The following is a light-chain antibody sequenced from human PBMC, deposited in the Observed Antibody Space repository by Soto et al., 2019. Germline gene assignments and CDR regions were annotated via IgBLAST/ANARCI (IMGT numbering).Light chain of an antibody. CDR1: QSIASSY. CDR2: GAS. Sequence: EIVLTQSPGTLSLSPGERATLSCRASQSIASSYLTWYQHKPGQAPRLLIYGASSRATGIPDRFSGSGSGTDFTLTISSLEPEDLAVYYCQHYSSSAYCFGQGTQLEIK. J-gene: IGKJ2*03. CDR3: QHYSSSAYC. V-gene: IGKV3-20*01.